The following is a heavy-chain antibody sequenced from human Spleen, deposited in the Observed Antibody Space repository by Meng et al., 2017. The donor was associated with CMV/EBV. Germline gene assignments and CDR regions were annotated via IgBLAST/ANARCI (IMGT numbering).Heavy chain of an antibody. D-gene: IGHD3-3*01. Sequence: YTCTNYYIHWVRQAPGQGLEWMGTLNPSGGSTTYAQKFQGRVTMTRDTSTSTVYMEMSSLRSDDTAVYYCARGNILQFLEWLVGIDYWGQGTLVTVSS. V-gene: IGHV1-46*01. CDR1: YTCTNYY. J-gene: IGHJ4*02. CDR3: ARGNILQFLEWLVGIDY. CDR2: LNPSGGST.